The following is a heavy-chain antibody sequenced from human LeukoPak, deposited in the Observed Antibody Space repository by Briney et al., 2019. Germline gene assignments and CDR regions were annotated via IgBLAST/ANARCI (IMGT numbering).Heavy chain of an antibody. CDR2: ISFDGSNK. D-gene: IGHD1-14*01. CDR1: GFTFSRYG. J-gene: IGHJ5*02. Sequence: GGSLRLSCAASGFTFSRYGLHWVRQAPGKGLEWVAVISFDGSNKYYADSVEGRFTISRDNSKNTLYLQMNSLRVEDTAVYSCTGYNWFDPWGQGTLVTVSS. CDR3: TGYNWFDP. V-gene: IGHV3-30-3*01.